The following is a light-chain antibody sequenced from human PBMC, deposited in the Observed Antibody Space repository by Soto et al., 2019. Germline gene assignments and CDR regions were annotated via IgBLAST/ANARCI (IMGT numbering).Light chain of an antibody. V-gene: IGLV2-14*01. CDR1: SSDVGGYNY. Sequence: QSVLTQPASVSGSPGQSITISCTGTSSDVGGYNYVSWYQQHPGKAPKLMIYEVSNRPSGVSNRFSGSRSGNTASLTISGLQAEDDADYYCCSYAGSSVFGTGTKVTVL. CDR3: CSYAGSSV. J-gene: IGLJ1*01. CDR2: EVS.